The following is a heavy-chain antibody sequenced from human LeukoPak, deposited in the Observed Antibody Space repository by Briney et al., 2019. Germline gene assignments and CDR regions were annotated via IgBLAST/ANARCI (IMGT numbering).Heavy chain of an antibody. J-gene: IGHJ4*02. V-gene: IGHV3-23*01. CDR3: AKVVGYYYGYFDY. CDR1: GFTFSSYA. Sequence: GGSLRLSCAASGFTFSSYAMSWVRQAPGKGLEWVSGISGSGGSTYYADSVKGRFTISRDNFKNTLYLQMNSLRAEDTAVYYCAKVVGYYYGYFDYWGQGTLVTVSS. D-gene: IGHD3-22*01. CDR2: ISGSGGST.